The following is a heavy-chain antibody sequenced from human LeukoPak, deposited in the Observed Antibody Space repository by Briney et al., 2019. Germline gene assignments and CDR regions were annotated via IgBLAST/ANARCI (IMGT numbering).Heavy chain of an antibody. CDR3: QLGLDC. V-gene: IGHV4-34*01. Sequence: SETLSLTCAVYGGSFSGYSFSWIRQPPGKGLEWIGEINHRGIINYNPSLKSRVTISIDTSKNQFSLKVRSVTAADTAVYYCQLGLDCWGQGTLVTVSS. CDR1: GGSFSGYS. CDR2: INHRGII. D-gene: IGHD6-6*01. J-gene: IGHJ4*02.